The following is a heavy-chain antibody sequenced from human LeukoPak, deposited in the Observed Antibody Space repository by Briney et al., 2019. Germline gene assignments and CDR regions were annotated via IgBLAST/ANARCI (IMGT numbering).Heavy chain of an antibody. V-gene: IGHV3-7*04. CDR3: ARARYCANTICHIGGGLDV. Sequence: GGSLRLSCAASGFPFTNNWMTWVRQAPGKGLEWVATIMQDGRETYYVDSVRGRFTISRDNVRDSVYLQMTILRAEDAAAYYCARARYCANTICHIGGGLDVWGPGTTVTVSS. CDR1: GFPFTNNW. J-gene: IGHJ6*02. CDR2: IMQDGRET. D-gene: IGHD2-8*01.